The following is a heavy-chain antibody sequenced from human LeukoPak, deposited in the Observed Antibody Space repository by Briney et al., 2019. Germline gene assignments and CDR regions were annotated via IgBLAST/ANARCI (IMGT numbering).Heavy chain of an antibody. CDR1: GFTFSSYA. CDR3: AKSVASDAY. D-gene: IGHD5-12*01. Sequence: PGGSLRLSRAASGFTFSSYAMHWVRQAPGKGLEWVAVISYDGNNKYYTDSAKGRFTISRDNSKNTLYLQMNSLRPEDTAVYYCAKSVASDAYWGQGTVVTVSS. CDR2: ISYDGNNK. J-gene: IGHJ4*02. V-gene: IGHV3-30*18.